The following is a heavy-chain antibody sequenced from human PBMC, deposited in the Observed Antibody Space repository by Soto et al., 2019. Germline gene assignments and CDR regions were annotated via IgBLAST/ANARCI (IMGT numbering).Heavy chain of an antibody. V-gene: IGHV1-3*01. CDR3: ARDPGYSNSPNWFDP. Sequence: QVQLVQSGAEVKKPGASVKVSCKASGYTFTSYAMHWVRQAPGQRLEWMGWINAGNGNTKYSQKFQGRVTITRDTSASTAYMELSSLRSEDTAVYYCARDPGYSNSPNWFDPWGKGTLVTVSS. CDR2: INAGNGNT. D-gene: IGHD4-4*01. J-gene: IGHJ5*02. CDR1: GYTFTSYA.